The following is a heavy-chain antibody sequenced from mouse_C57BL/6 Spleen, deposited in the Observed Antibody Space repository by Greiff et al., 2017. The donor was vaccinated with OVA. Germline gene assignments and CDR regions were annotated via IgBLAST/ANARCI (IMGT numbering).Heavy chain of an antibody. V-gene: IGHV5-9-1*02. CDR2: ISSGGDYI. CDR1: GFTFSSYA. J-gene: IGHJ3*01. Sequence: EVMLVESGEGLVKPGGSLKLSCAASGFTFSSYAMSWVRQTPEKRLEWVAYISSGGDYIYYADTVKGRFTIYRDNARNTLYLQMSSLKSEDTAMYYCTREALPAWFAYWGQGTLVTVSA. CDR3: TREALPAWFAY.